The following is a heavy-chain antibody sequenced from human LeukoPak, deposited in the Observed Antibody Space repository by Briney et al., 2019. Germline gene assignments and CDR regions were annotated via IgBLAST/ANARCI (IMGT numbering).Heavy chain of an antibody. J-gene: IGHJ5*02. V-gene: IGHV1-46*01. D-gene: IGHD4-17*01. CDR1: GYTFTSYY. Sequence: ASVKVSCKASGYTFTSYYMHWVRQAPGQGLEWMGIINPSGGSTSYAQKFQGRVTMTRDTSTSTVYVELSSLRSEDTAVYYCARVSGDYGRHSSWFDPWGQGTLVAVSS. CDR3: ARVSGDYGRHSSWFDP. CDR2: INPSGGST.